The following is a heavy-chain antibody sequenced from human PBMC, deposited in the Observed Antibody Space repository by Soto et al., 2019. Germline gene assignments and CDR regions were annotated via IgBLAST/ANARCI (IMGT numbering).Heavy chain of an antibody. CDR3: ASSHGNIWYGDY. D-gene: IGHD6-13*01. J-gene: IGHJ4*02. V-gene: IGHV1-69*01. CDR1: GGTFANYA. Sequence: QVQLVQSGAEVKKPGSSVKVSCRASGGTFANYAITWVRQAPGQGLEWMGGIIPIFGTANYAHQSQGRVTITADESTSTVFMELSSLRSEDTAVYYCASSHGNIWYGDYWGQVTLVTVSS. CDR2: IIPIFGTA.